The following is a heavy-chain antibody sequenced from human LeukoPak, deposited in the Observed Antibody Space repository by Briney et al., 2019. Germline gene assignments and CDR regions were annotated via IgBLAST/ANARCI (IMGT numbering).Heavy chain of an antibody. J-gene: IGHJ6*03. CDR1: GGSSSGYY. CDR3: ASLYNWNYASPYYMDV. CDR2: INHSGST. D-gene: IGHD1-7*01. V-gene: IGHV4-34*01. Sequence: SETLSLTCAVYGGSSSGYYWSWIRQPPGKGLEWIGEINHSGSTNYNPSLKSRVTISVDTSKNQFSLKLSSVTAADTAMYYCASLYNWNYASPYYMDVWGKGTTVTVSS.